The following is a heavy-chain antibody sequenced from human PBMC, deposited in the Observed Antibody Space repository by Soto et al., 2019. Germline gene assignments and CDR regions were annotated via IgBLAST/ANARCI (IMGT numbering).Heavy chain of an antibody. J-gene: IGHJ1*01. Sequence: ASVKVSCKASGGTFSSYTISWVRQAPGQGLEWMGRIIPIFGIANYAQKFQGRVTITADKSTSTAYMELSSLRSEDTAVYYCASVAYCGGDCPVGYFQHWGQGTLVTVSS. V-gene: IGHV1-69*02. CDR1: GGTFSSYT. D-gene: IGHD2-21*01. CDR2: IIPIFGIA. CDR3: ASVAYCGGDCPVGYFQH.